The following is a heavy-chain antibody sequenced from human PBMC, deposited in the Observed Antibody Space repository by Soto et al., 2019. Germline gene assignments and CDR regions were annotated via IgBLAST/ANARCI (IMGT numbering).Heavy chain of an antibody. V-gene: IGHV4-4*07. Sequence: QVQLQESGPGLVNPSGTLSLTCTVSGDSISDYSWSWIRQPAGKGLEWIGRVYVAGGSNYHPSLKSRATISLDRPKNQFSLRLTSVTAADTAVYFCSRGAGPPGFDPWGQGILVTVSS. CDR2: VYVAGGS. CDR1: GDSISDYS. J-gene: IGHJ5*02. CDR3: SRGAGPPGFDP.